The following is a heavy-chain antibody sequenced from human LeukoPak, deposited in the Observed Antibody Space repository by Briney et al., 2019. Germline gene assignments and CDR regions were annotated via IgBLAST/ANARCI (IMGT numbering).Heavy chain of an antibody. J-gene: IGHJ4*02. V-gene: IGHV4-59*01. CDR2: TYYSGST. CDR3: ARDRYSSSWFDY. D-gene: IGHD6-13*01. CDR1: GGSISSYY. Sequence: PSETLSLTCTVSGGSISSYYWSWIRQPPGRGLEWIGYTYYSGSTNYNPSLKSRVTISVDTSKNQFSLKLSSVTAADTAVYYCARDRYSSSWFDYWGQGTLVTVSS.